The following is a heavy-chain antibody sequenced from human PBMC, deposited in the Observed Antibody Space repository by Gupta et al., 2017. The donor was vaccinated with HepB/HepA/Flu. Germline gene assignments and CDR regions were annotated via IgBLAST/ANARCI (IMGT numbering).Heavy chain of an antibody. J-gene: IGHJ2*01. Sequence: QITLKESGPTLVKCTQTLTLTCTFSGVSLRTSGVGVGWLRQPPGKALEWLALIYWDDNKRYNPSLKSRLTITKDTSKNQVFLTMTNMGPVDTATYYCAHIGSSWYWRGWYFDLWGRGTLVTVSS. V-gene: IGHV2-5*02. D-gene: IGHD6-13*01. CDR3: AHIGSSWYWRGWYFDL. CDR2: IYWDDNK. CDR1: GVSLRTSGVG.